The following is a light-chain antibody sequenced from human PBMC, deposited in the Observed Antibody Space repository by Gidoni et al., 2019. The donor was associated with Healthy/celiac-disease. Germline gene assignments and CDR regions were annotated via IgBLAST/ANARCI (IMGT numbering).Light chain of an antibody. J-gene: IGLJ3*02. CDR1: SGYNNYK. V-gene: IGLV9-49*01. Sequence: QPVLTQPPSASASLGASVTLTCTQSSGYNNYKVNWSLQRPGKGPRFVMRVGTGGIVGSKGDGIPDRFSVLGSGLNRYLTIKNIQEEDESDYHCGADHGSGSNFVWVFGGGTKLTVL. CDR3: GADHGSGSNFVWV. CDR2: VGTGGIVG.